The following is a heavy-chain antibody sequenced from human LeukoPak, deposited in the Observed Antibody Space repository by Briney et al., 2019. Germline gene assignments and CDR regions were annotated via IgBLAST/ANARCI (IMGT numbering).Heavy chain of an antibody. D-gene: IGHD3-22*01. Sequence: GGSLRLSCAASGFPFSAYSMNWVRQAPGKGLEWVSSISGSSNYMYYADSVKGRFTISRDNAKNSLYLQMNSLRAEDTAAYYCAKANYDSSGYSYYFDYWGQGTLVTVSS. J-gene: IGHJ4*02. CDR3: AKANYDSSGYSYYFDY. V-gene: IGHV3-21*01. CDR2: ISGSSNYM. CDR1: GFPFSAYS.